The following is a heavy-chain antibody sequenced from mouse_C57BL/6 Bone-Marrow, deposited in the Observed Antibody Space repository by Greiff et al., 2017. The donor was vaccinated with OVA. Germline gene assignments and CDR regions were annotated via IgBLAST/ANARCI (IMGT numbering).Heavy chain of an antibody. Sequence: VQLQQPGAELVKPGASVKMSCKASGYTFTSYWITWVKQRPGQGLEWIGDIYPGSGSTNYNEKFKSKATLTVDTSSSTAYMQLSSLTSEDSAVYYCARKALHYYGSSYDWYFDVWGTGTTVTVSS. V-gene: IGHV1-55*01. J-gene: IGHJ1*03. CDR2: IYPGSGST. CDR3: ARKALHYYGSSYDWYFDV. D-gene: IGHD1-1*01. CDR1: GYTFTSYW.